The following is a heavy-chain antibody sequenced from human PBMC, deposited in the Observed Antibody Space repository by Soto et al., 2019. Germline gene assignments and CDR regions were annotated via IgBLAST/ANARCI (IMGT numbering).Heavy chain of an antibody. CDR2: ISAYNGNT. CDR3: ARGEMATTPFDY. J-gene: IGHJ4*02. D-gene: IGHD5-12*01. CDR1: GYTFTSYG. V-gene: IGHV1-18*01. Sequence: ASVKVSCKASGYTFTSYGISWVRQAPGQGLEWMGWISAYNGNTNYAQKLQGRVTMTTDTSTSTAYMELRSLRSDDTAVYSCARGEMATTPFDYWGQGSLVTVSS.